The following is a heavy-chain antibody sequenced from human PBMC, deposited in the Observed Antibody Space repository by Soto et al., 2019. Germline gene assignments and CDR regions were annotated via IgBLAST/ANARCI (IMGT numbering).Heavy chain of an antibody. CDR2: ITSSGSTI. V-gene: IGHV3-11*01. Sequence: QVQLVESGGGLVKPGGSLRLSCAASGFTFSDYYMTWIRQAPGKGLEWVSYITSSGSTIYYADSVKGRFTISRDNAKKSLYQQMNSLTAEDTAVYYCARDRYYYDSSAYYPYYYYGMDVWGQGTTVTVSS. CDR1: GFTFSDYY. CDR3: ARDRYYYDSSAYYPYYYYGMDV. J-gene: IGHJ6*02. D-gene: IGHD3-22*01.